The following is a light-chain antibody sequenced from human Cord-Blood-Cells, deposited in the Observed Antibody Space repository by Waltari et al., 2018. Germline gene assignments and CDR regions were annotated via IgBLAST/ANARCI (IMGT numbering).Light chain of an antibody. CDR2: DVS. Sequence: QSALTQPASVSGSPGQSITISCTGTSSDVGGYNYVPWSQQHPGKAPKLMIYDVSNRPSGVSNRFSGSKSGNTASLTISGLQAEDEADYYCSSYTSSSTPYVFGTGTKVTVL. V-gene: IGLV2-14*01. J-gene: IGLJ1*01. CDR1: SSDVGGYNY. CDR3: SSYTSSSTPYV.